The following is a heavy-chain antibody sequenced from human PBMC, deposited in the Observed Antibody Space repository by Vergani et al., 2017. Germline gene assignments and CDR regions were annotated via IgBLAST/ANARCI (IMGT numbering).Heavy chain of an antibody. J-gene: IGHJ5*02. CDR2: IKSKTDGEAT. CDR3: ARGVNQALYCSSTSCYNWFDP. D-gene: IGHD2-2*01. Sequence: EVQLVESGGGLVKPGGSLRLSCAASGFTFSNAWMSWVRQAPGEGLEWVGRIKSKTDGEATDYAAPVNGRFTISRDDSKYTLYLQMNSLKTEDTAVYYCARGVNQALYCSSTSCYNWFDPWGQGTLVTVSS. CDR1: GFTFSNAW. V-gene: IGHV3-15*01.